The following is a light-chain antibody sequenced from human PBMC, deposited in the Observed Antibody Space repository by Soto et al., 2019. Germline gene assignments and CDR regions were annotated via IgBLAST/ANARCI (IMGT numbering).Light chain of an antibody. Sequence: DVQMTQSPSSLSSFLGDRATITCRASQSITTSLAWFQQKPGKVPKLLIYATPTLQSGVPSRFRGSGSGTHFTLTISSLQPEDGGTYYCQKYNSAPLTFGGGTKVEIK. CDR2: ATP. CDR3: QKYNSAPLT. CDR1: QSITTS. J-gene: IGKJ4*01. V-gene: IGKV1-27*01.